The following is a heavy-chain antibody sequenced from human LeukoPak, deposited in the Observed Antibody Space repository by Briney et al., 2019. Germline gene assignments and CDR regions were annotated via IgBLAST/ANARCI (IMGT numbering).Heavy chain of an antibody. CDR2: IWDDGSKK. D-gene: IGHD3-10*01. CDR3: ARDFDDVNGDYYYIPDY. V-gene: IGHV3-30*02. CDR1: RLNLSRNG. Sequence: GGSLRLSCAPCRLNLSRNGMQWVRQAPGKGLEWVAFIWDDGSKKFYGDSVTGRFTISRDNSKNTLYLQMHTLRDEDTAVYYCARDFDDVNGDYYYIPDYWGQGMLVTVSS. J-gene: IGHJ4*02.